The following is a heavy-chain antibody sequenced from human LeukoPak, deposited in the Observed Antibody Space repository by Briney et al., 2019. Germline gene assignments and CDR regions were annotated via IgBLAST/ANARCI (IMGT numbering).Heavy chain of an antibody. V-gene: IGHV3-23*01. CDR1: GFTFSSYP. D-gene: IGHD6-13*01. J-gene: IGHJ3*02. Sequence: PGGSLRLSCAASGFTFSSYPLTWVRQAPGKGLEWVAAIGDSGGSTYYADSVKGRFTISRDNAKNSLYLQMNSLRAEDTAVYYCASSSMLGSSSWAFDIWGQGTMVTVSS. CDR3: ASSSMLGSSSWAFDI. CDR2: IGDSGGST.